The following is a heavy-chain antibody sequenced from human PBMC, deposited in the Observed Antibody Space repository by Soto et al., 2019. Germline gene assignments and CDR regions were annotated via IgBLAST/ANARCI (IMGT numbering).Heavy chain of an antibody. D-gene: IGHD6-13*01. V-gene: IGHV1-18*01. CDR3: AGGEVAAAGTDFDY. J-gene: IGHJ4*02. CDR2: ISAYNGNT. Sequence: APGNGSFKASGYTFASYGISWVRQATEQGLEWMGWISAYNGNTNYAQKLQGRVTMNTDTSTSTAYMELRSLRSDDTALYYCAGGEVAAAGTDFDYLGKGTLVTVSS. CDR1: GYTFASYG.